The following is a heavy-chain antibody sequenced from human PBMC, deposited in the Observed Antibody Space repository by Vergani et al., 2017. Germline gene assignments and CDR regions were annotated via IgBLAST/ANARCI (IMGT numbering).Heavy chain of an antibody. CDR3: AIQALGAVDY. CDR1: GYSFTSYW. Sequence: EVQLVQSGAEVTKPGESLKISCKGSGYSFTSYWIGWARQMPGKGREWMGSIYPGDSETRYSPSFRGQVTISADKSISTAYLQWSSLKASDTAMYYCAIQALGAVDYWGQGTLVTGSS. J-gene: IGHJ4*02. V-gene: IGHV5-51*01. CDR2: IYPGDSET.